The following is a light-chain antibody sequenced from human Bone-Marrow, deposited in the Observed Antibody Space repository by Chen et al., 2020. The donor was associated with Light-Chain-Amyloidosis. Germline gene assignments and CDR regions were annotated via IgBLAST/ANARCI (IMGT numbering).Light chain of an antibody. V-gene: IGKV1-27*01. CDR1: RPISFF. CDR3: QNYYSAPFT. Sequence: QITQSPSPRSSSGGDRVSLTCRASRPISFFLAWYQQKPGRLPRFLIYAARTWPSGVPSRFSGSTSGTDFTLTISRLQPEDVATYYCQNYYSAPFTFGPGTKVDIK. J-gene: IGKJ3*01. CDR2: AAR.